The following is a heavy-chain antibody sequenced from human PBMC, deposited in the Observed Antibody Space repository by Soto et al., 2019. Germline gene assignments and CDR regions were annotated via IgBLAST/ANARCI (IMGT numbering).Heavy chain of an antibody. J-gene: IGHJ4*02. CDR3: AKGPDWNLLFDY. CDR2: ISGSGGST. CDR1: GFTFSSYA. V-gene: IGHV3-23*01. Sequence: VGSLRLSCAASGFTFSSYAMSWVRRAPGKGLEWVSAISGSGGSTYYADSVKGRFTISRDNSKNTLYLQMNSLRAEDTAVYYCAKGPDWNLLFDYWGQGTLVTVSS. D-gene: IGHD1-7*01.